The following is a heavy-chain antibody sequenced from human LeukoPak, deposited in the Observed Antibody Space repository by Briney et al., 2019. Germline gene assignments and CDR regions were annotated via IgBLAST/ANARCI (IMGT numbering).Heavy chain of an antibody. J-gene: IGHJ4*02. CDR2: IRSDGSNK. D-gene: IGHD4/OR15-4a*01. CDR3: ARRAGAYSHPYDY. CDR1: GFSFSSYG. Sequence: GGSLRLSCAGSGFSFSSYGMHWVRQAPGKGLEWMAFIRSDGSNKYYADSVKGRFTISRDNSKNTLYLQMNSLRAEDTAVYYCARRAGAYSHPYDYWGQGTLVTVSS. V-gene: IGHV3-30*02.